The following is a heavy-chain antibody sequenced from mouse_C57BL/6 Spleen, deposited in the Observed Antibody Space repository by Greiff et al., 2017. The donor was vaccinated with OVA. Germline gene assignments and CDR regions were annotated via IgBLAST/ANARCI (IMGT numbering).Heavy chain of an antibody. Sequence: EVHLVESGPGLVKPSQSLSLTCSVTGYSITSGYYWNWIRQFPGNKLEWMGYISYDGSNNYNPSLKNRISITRDTSKNQFFLKLNSVTTEDTATYYCARGGYGSSYGYFDVWGTGTTVTVSS. J-gene: IGHJ1*03. V-gene: IGHV3-6*01. CDR3: ARGGYGSSYGYFDV. CDR2: ISYDGSN. CDR1: GYSITSGYY. D-gene: IGHD1-1*01.